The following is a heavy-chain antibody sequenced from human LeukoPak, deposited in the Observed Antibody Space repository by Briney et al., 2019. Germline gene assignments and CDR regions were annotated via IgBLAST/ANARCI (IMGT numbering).Heavy chain of an antibody. CDR1: GWSFNDYY. J-gene: IGHJ5*02. CDR2: INARGDT. CDR3: ARGQVPAARGYNWFDP. V-gene: IGHV4-34*01. D-gene: IGHD2-2*01. Sequence: SETLSLTCAVSGWSFNDYYWNWIRQPPGKGLEWFGEINARGDTNYNPSLKSRVTISVDTSKKQFSLRLTSMIAADTALYYCARGQVPAARGYNWFDPWGQGTLVTVSS.